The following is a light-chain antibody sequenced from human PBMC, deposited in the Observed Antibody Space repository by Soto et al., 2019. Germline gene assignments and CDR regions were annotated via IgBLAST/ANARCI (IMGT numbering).Light chain of an antibody. V-gene: IGKV1-39*01. CDR1: QTINNY. J-gene: IGKJ2*01. CDR3: QQSSSPPHT. CDR2: SAS. Sequence: IQMTQSPSSLSASLGDRVTITCRASQTINNYLHWYQQRPGEAPKLLIYSASNLQTGVPPRFSGSGSGTHFTLTISSLQPEDFATYYCQQSSSPPHTFGQGTIVEIK.